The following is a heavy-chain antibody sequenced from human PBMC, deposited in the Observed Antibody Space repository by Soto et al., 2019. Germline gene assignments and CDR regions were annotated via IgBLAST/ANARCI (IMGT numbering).Heavy chain of an antibody. Sequence: QVQLQESGPGLVKPSQTLSLTCTVSGGSISSGGYYWSWIRQHPGKGLEWIGYIYYSGSTYYNPSLKSRVTISVDTSKNQFSLKLSFVTAADTAVYYCARVQFTVGTPPRDYYGMDVWGQGTTVTVSS. J-gene: IGHJ6*02. V-gene: IGHV4-31*03. CDR2: IYYSGST. D-gene: IGHD4-17*01. CDR1: GGSISSGGYY. CDR3: ARVQFTVGTPPRDYYGMDV.